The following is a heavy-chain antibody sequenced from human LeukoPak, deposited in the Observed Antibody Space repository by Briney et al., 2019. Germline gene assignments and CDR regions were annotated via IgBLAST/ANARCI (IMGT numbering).Heavy chain of an antibody. J-gene: IGHJ4*02. D-gene: IGHD1-26*01. V-gene: IGHV3-30*02. Sequence: GGSLRLSCAASGFTFSSYGMHWVRQAPGKGLEWVAFIRYDGSNKYYADSVKGRFTISRDNSKNSLYLQMNSLRTEDTALYYCATSGSYSGGYWGQGTLVTVSS. CDR3: ATSGSYSGGY. CDR2: IRYDGSNK. CDR1: GFTFSSYG.